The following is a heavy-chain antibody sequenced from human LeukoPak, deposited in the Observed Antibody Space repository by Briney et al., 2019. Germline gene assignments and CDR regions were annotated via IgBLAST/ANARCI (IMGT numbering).Heavy chain of an antibody. CDR2: IYTSGST. J-gene: IGHJ4*02. CDR3: AREGERYNWISALDY. V-gene: IGHV4-4*07. CDR1: GGSISSYY. D-gene: IGHD1-20*01. Sequence: SETLSLTCTVSGGSISSYYWSWIRQPTGEGLEWIGRIYTSGSTNYNPSLKSRVTMSVDTSKNQFSLKLSSVTAADTAVYYCAREGERYNWISALDYWGQGTLVTVSS.